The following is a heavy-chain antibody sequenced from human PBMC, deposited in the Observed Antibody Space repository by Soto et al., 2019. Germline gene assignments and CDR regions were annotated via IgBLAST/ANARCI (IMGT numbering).Heavy chain of an antibody. Sequence: GGSLRLSCAASGFTFSSYGMTWVRQGTGKGLEWVSAISGGGDSIYYADSVKGRFTISRDQSKNTLYLQMHRLRAEETAVYFCAKERDNGADRYYFDYWGQGTLVTVSS. CDR3: AKERDNGADRYYFDY. D-gene: IGHD2-8*01. CDR1: GFTFSSYG. V-gene: IGHV3-23*01. J-gene: IGHJ4*02. CDR2: ISGGGDSI.